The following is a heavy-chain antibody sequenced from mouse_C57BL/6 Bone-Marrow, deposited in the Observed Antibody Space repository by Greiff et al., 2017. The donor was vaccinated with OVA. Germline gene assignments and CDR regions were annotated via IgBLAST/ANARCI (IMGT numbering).Heavy chain of an antibody. D-gene: IGHD2-3*01. J-gene: IGHJ3*01. CDR1: GFNIKDDY. CDR3: TTLYDGYYVGFAY. CDR2: IDPENGDT. V-gene: IGHV14-4*01. Sequence: VQLHPSGAELVRPGASVKLSCTASGFNIKDDYMHWVKQRPEQGLAWIGWIDPENGDTEYASKFQGKATITADTSSNTAYLQLSSLTSEDTAVYYCTTLYDGYYVGFAYWGQGTLVTVSA.